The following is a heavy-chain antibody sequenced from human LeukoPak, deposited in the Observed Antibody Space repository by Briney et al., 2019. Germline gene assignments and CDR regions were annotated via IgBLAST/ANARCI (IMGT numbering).Heavy chain of an antibody. J-gene: IGHJ3*02. CDR3: ARGAPYSSSWSPFDT. CDR1: GDSVSSNSAA. CDR2: TYYRSKWYN. D-gene: IGHD6-13*01. Sequence: SQTLSLTFALSGDSVSSNSAAWNWIRQSPSRGLEWLGRTYYRSKWYNDYAVSVNSRITISPDTSENQFSLHLNSVTPEDTAVYYCARGAPYSSSWSPFDTWGQGTMVTVSS. V-gene: IGHV6-1*01.